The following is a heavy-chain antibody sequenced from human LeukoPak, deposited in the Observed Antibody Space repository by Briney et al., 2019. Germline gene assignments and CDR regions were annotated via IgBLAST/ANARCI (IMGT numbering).Heavy chain of an antibody. V-gene: IGHV4-34*01. J-gene: IGHJ4*02. Sequence: PSETLSLTCAVSGGSFSGYYWSWIRQPPGKGLEWIGEINHSGSTNYNPSLKSRVTISVDTSKNQFSLKLSSVTAADTAVYYCARLFGYWGQGTLVTVSS. CDR3: ARLFGY. CDR1: GGSFSGYY. CDR2: INHSGST.